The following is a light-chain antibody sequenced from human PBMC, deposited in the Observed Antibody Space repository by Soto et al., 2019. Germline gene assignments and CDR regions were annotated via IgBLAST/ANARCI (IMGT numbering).Light chain of an antibody. CDR2: EVT. CDR3: SSYTRSSTYV. Sequence: QSALTQPASVSASPGQSIAISCSGTSSDVGAYDYVSWYQHHPGKAPKLIIYEVTYRPSGVSNRFSASKSGNTASLTISGLQAEDEADYYCSSYTRSSTYVSGTGTKVTVL. CDR1: SSDVGAYDY. J-gene: IGLJ1*01. V-gene: IGLV2-14*01.